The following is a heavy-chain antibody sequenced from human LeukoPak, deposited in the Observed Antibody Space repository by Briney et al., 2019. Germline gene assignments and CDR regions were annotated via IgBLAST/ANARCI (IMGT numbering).Heavy chain of an antibody. CDR1: GYTFTSYG. Sequence: ASVKVSCKASGYTFTSYGISWVRQAPGQGLEWMGWISAYNGNTNYAQKHQGRVTMTTDTSTSTAYMELRSLRSDDTAVYYCAREGVSRRGYSYGGLFDYWGQGTLVTVSS. CDR3: AREGVSRRGYSYGGLFDY. J-gene: IGHJ4*02. V-gene: IGHV1-18*01. CDR2: ISAYNGNT. D-gene: IGHD5-18*01.